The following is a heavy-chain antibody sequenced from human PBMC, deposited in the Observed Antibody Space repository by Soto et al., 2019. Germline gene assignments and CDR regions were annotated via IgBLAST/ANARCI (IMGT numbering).Heavy chain of an antibody. Sequence: QVQLVESGGGVVQPGRSLRLSCAASGFTFSSYAMHWVRQAPGKGLEWVAVISYDGSNKYYADSVKGRFTISRDNSKNTLYLQMNSLRAEDTAVYYCARDGDGSTNWYFDLWGRGTLVTVSS. J-gene: IGHJ2*01. CDR2: ISYDGSNK. CDR3: ARDGDGSTNWYFDL. CDR1: GFTFSSYA. D-gene: IGHD7-27*01. V-gene: IGHV3-30-3*01.